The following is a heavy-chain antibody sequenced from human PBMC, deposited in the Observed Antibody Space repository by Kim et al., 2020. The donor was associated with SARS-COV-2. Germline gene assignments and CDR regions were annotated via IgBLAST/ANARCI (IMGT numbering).Heavy chain of an antibody. D-gene: IGHD6-13*01. J-gene: IGHJ4*02. CDR1: GGSISSSSYY. CDR2: IYYSGST. V-gene: IGHV4-39*01. Sequence: SETLSLTCTVSGGSISSSSYYWGWIRQPPGKGLEWIGSIYYSGSTYYNSSLKSRVTISVDTSKNQFSLKLSSVTAADTAVYYCARLGRGKQQLGLDLYYFRYWGQGTLVTVSS. CDR3: ARLGRGKQQLGLDLYYFRY.